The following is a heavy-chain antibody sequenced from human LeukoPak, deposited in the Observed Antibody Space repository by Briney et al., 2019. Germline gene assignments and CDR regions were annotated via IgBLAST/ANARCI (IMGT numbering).Heavy chain of an antibody. J-gene: IGHJ5*02. CDR3: ANINWNHLNWFDP. Sequence: GGSLRLSCAASGFTFSSYTMTWVRQAPGKGLKWVSSITGGSRGTYYADSVKGRFTISRDNSKNTLYLQMNSLRAEDTAVYYCANINWNHLNWFDPWGQGTLVTVSS. V-gene: IGHV3-23*01. D-gene: IGHD1-14*01. CDR1: GFTFSSYT. CDR2: ITGGSRGT.